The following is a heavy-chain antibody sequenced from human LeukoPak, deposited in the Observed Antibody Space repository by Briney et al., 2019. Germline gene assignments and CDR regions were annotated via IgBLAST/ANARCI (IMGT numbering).Heavy chain of an antibody. CDR3: ARDRGGVAAAEDDAFDI. D-gene: IGHD6-13*01. J-gene: IGHJ3*02. CDR1: GYTFTGYY. V-gene: IGHV1-2*02. CDR2: MNPNSGGT. Sequence: ASVKVSCKASGYTFTGYYMHWVRQAPGQGLEWMGWMNPNSGGTNYAQKFQGRVTMTRDTSISTAYMELSRLRSDDTAVYYCARDRGGVAAAEDDAFDIWGQGTMVTVSS.